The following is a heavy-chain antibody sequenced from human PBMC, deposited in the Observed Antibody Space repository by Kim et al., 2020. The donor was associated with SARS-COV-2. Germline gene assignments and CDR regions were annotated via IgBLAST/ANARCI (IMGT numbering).Heavy chain of an antibody. Sequence: SETLSLTCTVSGGSISSSSYYRGWIRQPPGKGLEWIGSIYYSGSTYYNPSLKSRVTISVDTSKNQFSLKLSSVTAADTAVYYCAREEGEDPYCGGDCYDYWGQGTLVTVSS. J-gene: IGHJ4*02. CDR1: GGSISSSSYY. V-gene: IGHV4-39*02. D-gene: IGHD2-21*01. CDR2: IYYSGST. CDR3: AREEGEDPYCGGDCYDY.